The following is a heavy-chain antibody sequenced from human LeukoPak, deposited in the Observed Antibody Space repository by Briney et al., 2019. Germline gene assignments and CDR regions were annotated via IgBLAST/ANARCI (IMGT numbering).Heavy chain of an antibody. D-gene: IGHD3-22*01. V-gene: IGHV4-34*01. CDR2: INHSGST. CDR3: ARDPRRGGSGYYIPYYYYGLDV. Sequence: GSLRLSCAASGFTFSSYAMSWIRQPPGKGLEWIGEINHSGSTNYNPSLKSRVTISVDTSKNQFSLKLSSVTAADTAVYYCARDPRRGGSGYYIPYYYYGLDVWGQGTTVTVSS. J-gene: IGHJ6*02. CDR1: GFTFSSYA.